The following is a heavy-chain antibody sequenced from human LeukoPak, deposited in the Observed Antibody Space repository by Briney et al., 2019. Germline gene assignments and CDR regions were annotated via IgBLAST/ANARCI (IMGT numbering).Heavy chain of an antibody. V-gene: IGHV4-34*01. J-gene: IGHJ5*02. CDR1: GGSFSGYY. CDR2: INHSGST. CDR3: ARGGYCSSTSCFTSSAFDP. D-gene: IGHD2-2*03. Sequence: SETLSLTCAVYGGSFSGYYWSWIRQPPGKWLEWIGEINHSGSTNYNPSLKSRVTISVDTSKNQFSLKLSSVTAADTAVYYCARGGYCSSTSCFTSSAFDPWGQGTLVTVSS.